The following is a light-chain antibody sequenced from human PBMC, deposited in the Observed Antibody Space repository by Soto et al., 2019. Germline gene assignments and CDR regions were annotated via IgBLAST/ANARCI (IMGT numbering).Light chain of an antibody. V-gene: IGKV3-20*01. CDR2: GAS. Sequence: EIVLTQSPGTLSLSPGERATLSCRASQSVSSSYLAWYQQKPGQAPRLLIYGASSRATGIPDRFSGSGSGTDFTLTISRLAPEDFAVYYCQQCGSSPWTFGQGTKVEIK. CDR3: QQCGSSPWT. J-gene: IGKJ1*01. CDR1: QSVSSSY.